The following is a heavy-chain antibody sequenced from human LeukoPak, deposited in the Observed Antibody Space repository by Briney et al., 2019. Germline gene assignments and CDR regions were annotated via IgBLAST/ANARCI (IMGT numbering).Heavy chain of an antibody. D-gene: IGHD1-20*01. CDR1: GYTFTSYY. CDR3: TRGITSATTDY. CDR2: INPNSGVT. J-gene: IGHJ4*02. V-gene: IGHV1-2*02. Sequence: ASVKVSCKASGYTFTSYYMHWVRQAPGQGLEWMGWINPNSGVTNYAQKFQGRVTMTRDTSISTAYMELSRLTSDDTAVYYCTRGITSATTDYWGQGTLVTVSS.